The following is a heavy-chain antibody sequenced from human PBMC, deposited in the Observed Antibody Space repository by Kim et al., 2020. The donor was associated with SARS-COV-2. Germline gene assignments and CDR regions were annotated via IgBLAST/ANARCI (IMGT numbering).Heavy chain of an antibody. CDR3: ARFKVVAGYMYYFDY. CDR2: INSSSSYI. J-gene: IGHJ4*02. CDR1: GFTFSSYS. D-gene: IGHD6-19*01. Sequence: GGSLRLSCAASGFTFSSYSMNWVRQAPGKGLEWVSSINSSSSYIYYADSVKGRFTISRDNAKNSLYLQMNSLRAEDTAVYYCARFKVVAGYMYYFDYWGQGTLVTVSS. V-gene: IGHV3-21*01.